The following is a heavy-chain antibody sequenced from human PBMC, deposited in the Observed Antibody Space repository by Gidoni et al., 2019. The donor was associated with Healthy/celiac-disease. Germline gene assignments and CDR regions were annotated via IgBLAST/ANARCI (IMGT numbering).Heavy chain of an antibody. Sequence: INPNSGGTNYAQKFQGRVTMTRNTSISTAYMELRRLRSDDTAVSYCAPLGWSRDGMDVWGQGTTVTVSS. CDR3: APLGWSRDGMDV. V-gene: IGHV1-2*02. J-gene: IGHJ6*02. D-gene: IGHD7-27*01. CDR2: INPNSGGT.